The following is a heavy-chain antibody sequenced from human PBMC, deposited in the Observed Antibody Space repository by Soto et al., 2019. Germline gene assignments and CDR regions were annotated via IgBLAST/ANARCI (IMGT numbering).Heavy chain of an antibody. CDR2: ISGSGGST. J-gene: IGHJ1*01. D-gene: IGHD3-3*01. V-gene: IGHV3-23*01. CDR3: AKDLRITIFGVAPEYFQH. CDR1: GFTLTSHA. Sequence: EGTLRRSCSASGFTLTSHAMRCVRQAPGKGLEWVSAISGSGGSTYNVDSVKGRFTISRDNSKTTLYLQMNSLRAEDTAVYYCAKDLRITIFGVAPEYFQHWGQGTLVTVSS.